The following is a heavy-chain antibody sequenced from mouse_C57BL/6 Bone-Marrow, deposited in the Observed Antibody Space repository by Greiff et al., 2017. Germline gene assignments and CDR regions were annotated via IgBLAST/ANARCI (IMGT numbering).Heavy chain of an antibody. CDR1: GFNITDDY. V-gene: IGHV14-4*01. CDR3: TTMVTG. J-gene: IGHJ2*01. D-gene: IGHD2-2*01. Sequence: EVQLKESGAELVRPGASVKLSCTASGFNITDDYMHWVKQRPEQGLEWIGWIDPENGYTEYASKFQGKATITANTSSNTAYLQLSSLTSEDSAVYYCTTMVTGWGQGTTLTVSS. CDR2: IDPENGYT.